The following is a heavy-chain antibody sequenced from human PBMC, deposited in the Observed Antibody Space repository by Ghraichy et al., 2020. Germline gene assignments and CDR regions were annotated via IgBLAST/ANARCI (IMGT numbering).Heavy chain of an antibody. Sequence: GGSLRLSCAASGFTFSSYSMNWVRQAPGKGLEWVSYISSSSSTIYYADSVKGRFTISRDNAKNSPYLQMNSLRDEDTAVYYCARDDNIVVVTAMPDAFDIWGQGTMVTVSS. V-gene: IGHV3-48*02. CDR2: ISSSSSTI. CDR1: GFTFSSYS. CDR3: ARDDNIVVVTAMPDAFDI. D-gene: IGHD2-21*02. J-gene: IGHJ3*02.